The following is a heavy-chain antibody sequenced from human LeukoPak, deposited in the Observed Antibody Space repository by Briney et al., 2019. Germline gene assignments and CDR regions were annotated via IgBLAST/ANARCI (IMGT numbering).Heavy chain of an antibody. CDR3: ARDPIHRVMVRGVIDFDY. Sequence: GASAKVSCKASGYTFTSYGISWVRQAPGQGLEWMGWISAYNGNTNYAQKLQGRVTMTTDTSTSTAYMELRSLRSDDTAVYYCARDPIHRVMVRGVIDFDYWGQGTLVTVSS. CDR2: ISAYNGNT. J-gene: IGHJ4*02. V-gene: IGHV1-18*01. D-gene: IGHD3-10*01. CDR1: GYTFTSYG.